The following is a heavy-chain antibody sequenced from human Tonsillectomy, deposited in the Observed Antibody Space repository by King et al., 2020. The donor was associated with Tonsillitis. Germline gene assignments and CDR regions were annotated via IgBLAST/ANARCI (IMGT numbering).Heavy chain of an antibody. CDR1: GFTFSSYS. Sequence: VQLVESGGGLVQPGGSLRLSCAASGFTFSSYSMNWVRQAPGKGLEWVSYISSSSSTIYYADSVKGRFTISRDNAKNSLYLQMNSLRAEDTAVYYCEGSRLGELSSYYFDYWGQGTLVTVSS. V-gene: IGHV3-48*01. CDR3: EGSRLGELSSYYFDY. D-gene: IGHD3-16*02. J-gene: IGHJ4*02. CDR2: ISSSSSTI.